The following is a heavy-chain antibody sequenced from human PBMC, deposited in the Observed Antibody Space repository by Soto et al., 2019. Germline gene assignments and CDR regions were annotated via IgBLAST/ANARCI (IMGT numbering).Heavy chain of an antibody. J-gene: IGHJ4*02. CDR1: GFTFRNYV. V-gene: IGHV3-23*01. CDR3: ARGGFYFDC. Sequence: GGSLRLSCAASGFTFRNYVMSWVRQAPGKGLEWVSAISVSGGSTFYADSVKGRFIISRDNAKNTLYLQMNSLRAEDTAVYYCARGGFYFDCWGQGTPVTVSS. D-gene: IGHD3-22*01. CDR2: ISVSGGST.